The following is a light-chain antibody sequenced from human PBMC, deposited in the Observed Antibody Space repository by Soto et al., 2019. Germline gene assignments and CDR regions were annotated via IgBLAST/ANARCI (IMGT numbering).Light chain of an antibody. CDR2: GAS. CDR1: QSVNNNY. J-gene: IGKJ4*01. V-gene: IGKV3-20*01. CDR3: HQYGTSPLT. Sequence: EIVLTQSPGTLSLTPGESATLSCRASQSVNNNYLAWYQQKPGQAPRRLVYGASSRATGIPDRFSGSGSGTEFSLTISRLEPEDFAMYYCHQYGTSPLTFGGGTKVDIK.